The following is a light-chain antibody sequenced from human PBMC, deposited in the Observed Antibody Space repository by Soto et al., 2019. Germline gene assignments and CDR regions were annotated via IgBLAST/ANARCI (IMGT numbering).Light chain of an antibody. CDR3: RSYTSSDDV. V-gene: IGLV2-14*01. J-gene: IGLJ1*01. CDR2: DVS. Sequence: QSALTQPASVSGSPGQSITISCTGTSSDVGGYNYVSWYQQYPGKAPKRMIYDVSNRPSGVSNRFSGSKSGNTASLTISGLQAEDEADYYCRSYTSSDDVFGTGTKLTVL. CDR1: SSDVGGYNY.